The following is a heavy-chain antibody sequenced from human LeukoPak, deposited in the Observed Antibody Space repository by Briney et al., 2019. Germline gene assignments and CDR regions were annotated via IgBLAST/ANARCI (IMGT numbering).Heavy chain of an antibody. CDR1: GYTFTSYY. Sequence: ASVKVSCKASGYTFTSYYMHWVRQAPGQGLEWMGIINPSGGSTSYAQKFQGRVTMTRDTSTSTVYMELSSLRSEDTAVYYCARESTAGSGSYNWFDPWAQGTLVTVSS. CDR3: ARESTAGSGSYNWFDP. V-gene: IGHV1-46*01. J-gene: IGHJ5*02. CDR2: INPSGGST. D-gene: IGHD3-10*01.